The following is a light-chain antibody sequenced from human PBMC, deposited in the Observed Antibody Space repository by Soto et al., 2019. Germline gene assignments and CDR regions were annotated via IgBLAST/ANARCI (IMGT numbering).Light chain of an antibody. CDR2: LGS. V-gene: IGKV2-28*01. Sequence: VMTQTPLSLSVTPGQPASISCKSSQRLLYSHGKTYLHWYLQKPGQSPQVLIYLGSNRASGVPDRFSGSGSGTDFTLKISRVEAEDVGVYFCAQGLQIPLTFGGGTKVAIK. CDR3: AQGLQIPLT. J-gene: IGKJ4*01. CDR1: QRLLYSHGKTY.